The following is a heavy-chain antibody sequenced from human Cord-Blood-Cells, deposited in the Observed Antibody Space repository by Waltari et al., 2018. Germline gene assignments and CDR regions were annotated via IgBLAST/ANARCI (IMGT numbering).Heavy chain of an antibody. CDR1: GGSISSYY. J-gene: IGHJ5*02. Sequence: QVQLQESGPGLVKPSETLSLTCTVSGGSISSYYWSWIRQPPGKGLEWIGYIYYSGSTNYNPSPKSRVTISVDTSKNQFSLKLSSVTAADTAVYYCAREVRDSSSWYLNWFDPWGQGTLVTVSS. D-gene: IGHD6-13*01. CDR2: IYYSGST. CDR3: AREVRDSSSWYLNWFDP. V-gene: IGHV4-59*01.